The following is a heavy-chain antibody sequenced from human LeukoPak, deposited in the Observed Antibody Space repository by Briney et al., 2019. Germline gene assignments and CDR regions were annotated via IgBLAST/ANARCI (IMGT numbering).Heavy chain of an antibody. CDR2: IKEDGSTI. D-gene: IGHD7-27*01. CDR3: VRDPGWGAIDY. Sequence: GGSLRPSCAASGFTFSNFWMSWVRQAPGKGLEWVADIKEDGSTILFVDSMRGRFTISRDNAKNSLYLQMNSLRVEDTGVYYCVRDPGWGAIDYWGRGILVTVTS. CDR1: GFTFSNFW. V-gene: IGHV3-7*01. J-gene: IGHJ4*02.